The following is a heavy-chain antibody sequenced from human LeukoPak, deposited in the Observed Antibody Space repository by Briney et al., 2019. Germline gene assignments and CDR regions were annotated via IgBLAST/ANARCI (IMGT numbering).Heavy chain of an antibody. CDR1: GFTLSSYS. J-gene: IGHJ4*02. Sequence: GGSLRLSCAASGFTLSSYSMNWVRQAPGKGLEWVAFIRYDGNIKYFADSVKGRFTISRDTSKNTLYLQMNSLRAEDTAVYYCAKGRYYDSSGYPIDYWGQGTLVTVSS. CDR3: AKGRYYDSSGYPIDY. V-gene: IGHV3-30*02. CDR2: IRYDGNIK. D-gene: IGHD3-22*01.